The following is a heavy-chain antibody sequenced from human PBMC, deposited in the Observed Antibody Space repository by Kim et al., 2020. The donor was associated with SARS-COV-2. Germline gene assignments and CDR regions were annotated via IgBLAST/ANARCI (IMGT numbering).Heavy chain of an antibody. J-gene: IGHJ6*02. Sequence: ASVKVSCKASGYTFTGYYMHWVRQAPGQGLEWMGWINPDSGRTNYAQKFKGSVTMTRDTSIRTAYMGLISLRSDDAAVYYCARGRASRSSDYYYDMGVWGQGTTVTLPS. V-gene: IGHV1-2*02. CDR3: ARGRASRSSDYYYDMGV. CDR1: GYTFTGYY. CDR2: INPDSGRT. D-gene: IGHD6-6*01.